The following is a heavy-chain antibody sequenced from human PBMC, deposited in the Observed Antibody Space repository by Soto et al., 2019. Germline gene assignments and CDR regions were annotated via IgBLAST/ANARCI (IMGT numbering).Heavy chain of an antibody. V-gene: IGHV1-69*13. Sequence: SVKVSCKASGGTFGSYAISWVRQAPGQGLEWIGGIIPIFGTANYAQKFQGRVTITADESTSTAYMELSSLRSEDTAVYYCAREGGRRLWFGELSWFDPWGQGTLVTVSS. D-gene: IGHD3-10*01. CDR3: AREGGRRLWFGELSWFDP. CDR2: IIPIFGTA. J-gene: IGHJ5*02. CDR1: GGTFGSYA.